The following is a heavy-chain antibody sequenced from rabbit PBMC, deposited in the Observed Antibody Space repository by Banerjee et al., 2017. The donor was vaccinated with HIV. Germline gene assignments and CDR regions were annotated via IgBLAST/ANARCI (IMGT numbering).Heavy chain of an antibody. V-gene: IGHV1S45*01. CDR1: GFTLSSYW. CDR2: INTSTGNT. Sequence: QEQPEESGGDLVKPEGSLTLTCTASGFTLSSYWMCWVRQAPGKGLEWIACINTSTGNTVYATWAKGRFAISKTSSTTVTLQMTSLTVADTATYFCAREGLWGPGTLVTVS. CDR3: AREGL. J-gene: IGHJ4*01.